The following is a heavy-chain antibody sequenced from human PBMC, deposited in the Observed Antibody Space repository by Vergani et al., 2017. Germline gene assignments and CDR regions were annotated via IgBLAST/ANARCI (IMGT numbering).Heavy chain of an antibody. CDR1: GFTFSSYS. CDR2: ISYDGSNK. CDR3: VCVLGKVVPAAITSFDY. V-gene: IGHV3-30*03. D-gene: IGHD2-2*02. J-gene: IGHJ4*02. Sequence: VQLVESGGGLVQPGGSLRLSCAASGFTFSSYSMNWVRQAPGKGLEWVAVISYDGSNKYYADSVKGRFTISRDNSKNTLYLQMNSLRAEDTAVYYCVCVLGKVVPAAITSFDYWGQGTLVTVSS.